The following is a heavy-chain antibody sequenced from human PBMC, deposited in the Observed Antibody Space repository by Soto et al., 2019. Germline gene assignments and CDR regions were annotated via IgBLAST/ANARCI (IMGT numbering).Heavy chain of an antibody. CDR1: GGTFSSYA. CDR3: ARSPAGYSSSWSPYYFDY. Sequence: GASVKVSCKGSGGTFSSYAISWVLQAPGQGLEWMGGIIPIFGTANYAQKFQGRVTITADESTSTAYMELSSLRSEDTAVYYCARSPAGYSSSWSPYYFDYWGQGTLVTVSS. D-gene: IGHD6-13*01. V-gene: IGHV1-69*13. J-gene: IGHJ4*02. CDR2: IIPIFGTA.